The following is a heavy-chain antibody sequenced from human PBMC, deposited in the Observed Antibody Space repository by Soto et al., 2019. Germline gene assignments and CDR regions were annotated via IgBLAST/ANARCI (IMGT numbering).Heavy chain of an antibody. J-gene: IGHJ6*02. CDR3: AKGSLRFLEWLLERRDYYYGMDV. CDR1: GFTFSSYG. V-gene: IGHV3-30*18. CDR2: ISYDGSNK. Sequence: GGSLRLSCAASGFTFSSYGMHWVRQAPGKGLEWVAVISYDGSNKYYADSVKGRFTISRDNSKNTLYLQMNSLRAEDTAVYYCAKGSLRFLEWLLERRDYYYGMDVWGQGTTVTVSS. D-gene: IGHD3-3*01.